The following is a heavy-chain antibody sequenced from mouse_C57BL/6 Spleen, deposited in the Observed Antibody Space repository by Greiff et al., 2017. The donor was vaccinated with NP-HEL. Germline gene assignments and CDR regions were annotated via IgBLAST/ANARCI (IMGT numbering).Heavy chain of an antibody. CDR3: ARKGNYYAMDY. J-gene: IGHJ4*01. Sequence: VKLQESGAELVRPGTSVKMSCKASGYTFTNYWIGWAKQRPGHGLEWIGDIYPGGGYTNYNEKFKGKATLTADKSSSTAYMQFSSLTSEDSAIYYCARKGNYYAMDYWGQGTSVTVSS. CDR2: IYPGGGYT. CDR1: GYTFTNYW. V-gene: IGHV1-63*01. D-gene: IGHD2-1*01.